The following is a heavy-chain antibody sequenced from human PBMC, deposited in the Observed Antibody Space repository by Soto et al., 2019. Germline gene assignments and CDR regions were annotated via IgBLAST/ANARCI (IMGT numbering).Heavy chain of an antibody. V-gene: IGHV1-18*04. CDR1: GYTFTSHL. Sequence: GASVKVSCKASGYTFTSHLISWVRQAPGQGPEWMGWIRVYNDNTTHAQKFQGRVTMTTDTSTSTAYMELRSLRSDDTAFYYCASSRSANPVAFDIWGQGTMVTV. CDR2: IRVYNDNT. CDR3: ASSRSANPVAFDI. J-gene: IGHJ3*02. D-gene: IGHD1-26*01.